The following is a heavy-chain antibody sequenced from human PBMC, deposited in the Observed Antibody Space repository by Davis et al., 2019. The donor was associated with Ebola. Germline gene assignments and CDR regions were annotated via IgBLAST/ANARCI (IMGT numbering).Heavy chain of an antibody. CDR1: GFTFSFYP. Sequence: PGGSLRLSCAASGFTFSFYPMHWVRQAPGKGLEWVALISYDGNNKYYADYADSVKGRFTISRDNSKNTLYLHMNSLRAEDTAVYYCARDRALGDAFDIWGQGTMVTVSS. CDR2: ISYDGNNK. CDR3: ARDRALGDAFDI. J-gene: IGHJ3*02. V-gene: IGHV3-30-3*01.